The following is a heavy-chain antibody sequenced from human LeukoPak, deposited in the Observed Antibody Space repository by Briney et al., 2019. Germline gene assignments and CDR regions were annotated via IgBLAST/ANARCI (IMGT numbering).Heavy chain of an antibody. D-gene: IGHD2-15*01. CDR1: GGSISSYY. CDR3: ARALGYCSGGSCTRGFNWFDP. CDR2: IYYGGST. V-gene: IGHV4-39*01. Sequence: SETLSLTCTVSGGSISSYYWGWIRQPPGKGLEWIGSIYYGGSTYYNPSLKSRVTISVDTSMNQFSLKLSFVTTADTAVYYCARALGYCSGGSCTRGFNWFDPWGQGTLVTVPS. J-gene: IGHJ5*02.